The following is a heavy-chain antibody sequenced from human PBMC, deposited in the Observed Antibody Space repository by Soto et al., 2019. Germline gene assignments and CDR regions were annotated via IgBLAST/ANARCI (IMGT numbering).Heavy chain of an antibody. CDR3: ARQARIARDYCYVHLWFDP. J-gene: IGHJ5*02. CDR2: IYYTGNT. V-gene: IGHV4-39*01. Sequence: PSETLSLTCTVSGGSISSSDYYWGWIRQPPGKGLEWVATIYYTGNTYYNPSLKSRVTMSVDTSKNQFSLKLDSVTAADTAVYYCARQARIARDYCYVHLWFDPWGQGTLVTVSS. CDR1: GGSISSSDYY. D-gene: IGHD2-21*01.